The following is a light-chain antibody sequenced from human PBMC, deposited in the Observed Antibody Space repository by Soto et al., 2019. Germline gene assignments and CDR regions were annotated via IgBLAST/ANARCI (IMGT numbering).Light chain of an antibody. V-gene: IGKV1-27*01. CDR2: AAS. CDR1: QGISNY. J-gene: IGKJ3*01. CDR3: QKYNSALDT. Sequence: DIQMTQSPSSLSASVGDRVTITCRASQGISNYLAWYQQKPGKVPKLLIYAASTLQPGVPSRFSVIGSGTDFTLPISSLQPEDVPTYYSQKYNSALDTFAPGTKGDIK.